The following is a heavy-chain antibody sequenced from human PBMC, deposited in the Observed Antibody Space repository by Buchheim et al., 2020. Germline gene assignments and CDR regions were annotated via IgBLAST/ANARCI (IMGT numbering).Heavy chain of an antibody. J-gene: IGHJ4*02. CDR3: ASDLNWDIFDH. V-gene: IGHV3-74*02. D-gene: IGHD1/OR15-1a*01. CDR2: LSHDGVNP. CDR1: GFTFSSYV. Sequence: EVQLVDSGGGLVQPGGSLRLSCAASGFTFSSYVMHWVRQVPGKGLEWVSRLSHDGVNPSYADSVKGRFTISRGNAKNTLYLQMNSLRAEDTAVYYCASDLNWDIFDHWGQGTL.